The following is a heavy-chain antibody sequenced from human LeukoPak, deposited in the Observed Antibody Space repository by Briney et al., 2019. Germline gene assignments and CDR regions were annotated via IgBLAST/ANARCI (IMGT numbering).Heavy chain of an antibody. D-gene: IGHD3-10*01. CDR1: GYTFTGYY. J-gene: IGHJ4*02. CDR2: INPNSGGT. CDR3: ARGVYGSGSRYYFDY. V-gene: IGHV1-2*02. Sequence: ASVKVSCKASGYTFTGYYMHWVRQAPGQGLEWMGWINPNSGGTNYAQKLQGRVTMTTDTSTSTAYMELRRLRSDDTAVYYCARGVYGSGSRYYFDYWGQGTLVTVSS.